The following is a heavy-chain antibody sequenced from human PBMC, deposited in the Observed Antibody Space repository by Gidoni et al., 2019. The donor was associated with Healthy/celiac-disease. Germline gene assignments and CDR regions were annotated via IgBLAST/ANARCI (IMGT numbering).Heavy chain of an antibody. CDR3: ARDGLAGAIASDAFDI. Sequence: QVQLQQWGAGLLKPSETLSLTRAVYGGSFSGYCWSWIHQPPGKGLEWIGENNHSGSTNYNPSLKSRVTISVDTSKNQFSLKLSSVTAADTAVYYCARDGLAGAIASDAFDIWGQGTMVTVSS. CDR2: NNHSGST. J-gene: IGHJ3*02. V-gene: IGHV4-34*01. D-gene: IGHD1-26*01. CDR1: GGSFSGYC.